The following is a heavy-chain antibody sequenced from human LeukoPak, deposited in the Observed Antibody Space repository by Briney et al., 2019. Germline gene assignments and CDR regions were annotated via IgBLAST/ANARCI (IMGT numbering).Heavy chain of an antibody. J-gene: IGHJ6*02. CDR1: GGSVSSCCYY. Sequence: SETLSLTCTVSGGSVSSCCYYWSWIRQPPGKGLEWIGYIYYSRSTNYNPSLKSRGTISVVTSKNQFALKLSSVTAADTAVYYCARGYASSSGWDYYGMDVWGQGTTVTVSS. CDR2: IYYSRST. CDR3: ARGYASSSGWDYYGMDV. V-gene: IGHV4-61*01. D-gene: IGHD6-19*01.